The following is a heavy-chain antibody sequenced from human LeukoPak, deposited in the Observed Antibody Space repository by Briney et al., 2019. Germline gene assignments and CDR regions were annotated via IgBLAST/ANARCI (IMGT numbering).Heavy chain of an antibody. CDR1: GFTFSSYA. CDR3: AKMYFYDSSGLDYFDY. V-gene: IGHV3-23*01. CDR2: FSVSGGRT. Sequence: PGGSLRLSCAASGFTFSSYAMSWVRQAPGKGLEWVSGFSVSGGRTYYADSVKGRFTISRDNSKNTLYLQMNSLGAEDTAVYYCAKMYFYDSSGLDYFDYWGQGTLVTVSS. D-gene: IGHD3-22*01. J-gene: IGHJ4*02.